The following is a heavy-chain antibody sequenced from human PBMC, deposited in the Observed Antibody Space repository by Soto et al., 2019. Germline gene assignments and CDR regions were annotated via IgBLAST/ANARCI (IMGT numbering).Heavy chain of an antibody. CDR3: AKDRLRGRSSWSLRRYYGIDV. J-gene: IGHJ6*04. D-gene: IGHD6-13*01. CDR2: ISWNSGSI. Sequence: HPGGSLRLSCAAPGFTFDVYAMHWVRQAPGKGLEWVSGISWNSGSIGYADSVKGRFTISRDNAKNSLYLQMNSLRAEDTALYYCAKDRLRGRSSWSLRRYYGIDVWGEGTTVTVYS. V-gene: IGHV3-9*01. CDR1: GFTFDVYA.